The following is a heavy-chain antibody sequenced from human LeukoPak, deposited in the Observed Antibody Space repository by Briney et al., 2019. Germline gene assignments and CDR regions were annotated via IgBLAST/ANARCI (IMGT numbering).Heavy chain of an antibody. V-gene: IGHV4-59*08. CDR3: ARFFSAATWGYNWFDP. J-gene: IGHJ5*02. CDR2: IFQSGTT. CDR1: GDSITTYH. D-gene: IGHD2-15*01. Sequence: PSETLSLTCTVSGDSITTYHWSWIRQPPGKGLEWIGYIFQSGTTKYNPSLKSRVTISVDTSKNQFSLNLNSVTAADTAVYYCARFFSAATWGYNWFDPWGQGTLVTVSS.